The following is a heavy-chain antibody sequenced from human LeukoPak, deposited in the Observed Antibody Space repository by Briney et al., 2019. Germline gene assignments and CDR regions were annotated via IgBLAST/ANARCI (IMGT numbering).Heavy chain of an antibody. CDR3: ARGLSYYDILTGFPKAYYYGMDV. CDR2: IYYSGST. V-gene: IGHV4-59*01. Sequence: PSETLSLTCTASGGSISSYYWSWIRQPPGKGLEWIGYIYYSGSTNYNPSLKSRGTISVDTSKNQFSLKLSSVTAADTAVYYCARGLSYYDILTGFPKAYYYGMDVWGQGTTVTVSS. D-gene: IGHD3-9*01. CDR1: GGSISSYY. J-gene: IGHJ6*02.